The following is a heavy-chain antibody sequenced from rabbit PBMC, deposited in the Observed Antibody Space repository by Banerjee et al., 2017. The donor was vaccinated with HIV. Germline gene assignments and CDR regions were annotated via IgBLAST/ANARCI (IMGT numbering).Heavy chain of an antibody. CDR3: ARETGYAGGGYSFNL. Sequence: QQLVESGGGLVKPGASLTLTCTASGFSFSSGYDMCWVRQAPGKGLEWIAYIYTGSSGSTYYASWAKGRFTISKTSSTTVTLQMTSLTVADTATYFCARETGYAGGGYSFNLWGQGTLVTVS. V-gene: IGHV1S40*01. CDR1: GFSFSSGYD. J-gene: IGHJ4*01. D-gene: IGHD8-1*01. CDR2: IYTGSSGST.